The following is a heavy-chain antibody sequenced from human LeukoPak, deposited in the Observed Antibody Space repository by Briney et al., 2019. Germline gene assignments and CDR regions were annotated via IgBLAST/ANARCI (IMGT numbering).Heavy chain of an antibody. CDR3: ASVALDV. CDR2: INHSGST. Sequence: PWETLSLTCAVYGGSFSGYYWSWIRQPPGKGLEWIGEINHSGSTNYNPSLKSRVTISVDTSKNRFSLKLSSVTAADTAVYYCASVALDVWGKGTTVTVSS. J-gene: IGHJ6*04. CDR1: GGSFSGYY. V-gene: IGHV4-34*01.